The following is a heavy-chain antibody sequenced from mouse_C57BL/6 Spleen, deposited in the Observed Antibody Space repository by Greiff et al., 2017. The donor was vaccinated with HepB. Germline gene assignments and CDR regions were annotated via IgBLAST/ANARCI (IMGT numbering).Heavy chain of an antibody. Sequence: QVHVKQSGAELVRPGTSVKVSCKASGYAFTNYLIEWVKQRPGQGLEWIGVINPGSGGTNYNEKFKGKATLTADKSSSTAYMQLSSLTSEDSAVYFCARKGGNYVPFAYWGQGTLVTVSA. V-gene: IGHV1-54*01. CDR1: GYAFTNYL. D-gene: IGHD2-1*01. J-gene: IGHJ3*01. CDR3: ARKGGNYVPFAY. CDR2: INPGSGGT.